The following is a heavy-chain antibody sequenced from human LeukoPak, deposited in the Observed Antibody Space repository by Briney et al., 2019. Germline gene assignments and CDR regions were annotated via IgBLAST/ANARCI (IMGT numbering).Heavy chain of an antibody. V-gene: IGHV4-59*08. CDR2: IYDNGNT. CDR1: GASFNGYF. Sequence: SETLSLTCTVSGASFNGYFWDWIRQSPGKGLEWIGYIYDNGNTNYNPSLKSRVTISVDTSKNQFSLKLSSVTAADTAVYYCASLPSWSPYGGDFDYWGQGTLVTVSS. CDR3: ASLPSWSPYGGDFDY. D-gene: IGHD4-23*01. J-gene: IGHJ4*02.